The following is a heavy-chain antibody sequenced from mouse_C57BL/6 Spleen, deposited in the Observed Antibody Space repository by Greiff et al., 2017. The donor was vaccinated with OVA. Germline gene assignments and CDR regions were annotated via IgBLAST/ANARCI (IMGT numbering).Heavy chain of an antibody. CDR2: IHPNSGST. J-gene: IGHJ1*03. CDR3: ARDYGSSFYWYFAV. CDR1: GYTFTSYW. Sequence: QVQLQQPGAELVKPGASVKLSCKASGYTFTSYWMHWVKQRPGQGLEWIGMIHPNSGSTNYNEKFKSKATLTVDKSSSTAYMQLSSLTSEDSAVYYCARDYGSSFYWYFAVWGTGTTVTVSS. V-gene: IGHV1-64*01. D-gene: IGHD1-1*01.